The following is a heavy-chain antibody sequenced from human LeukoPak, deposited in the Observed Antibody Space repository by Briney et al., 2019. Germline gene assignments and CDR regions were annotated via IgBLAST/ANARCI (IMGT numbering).Heavy chain of an antibody. Sequence: PSETLSLTCTVSGGSISSYYWSWIRQPPGKRLEWIGYIYNSGSTNYNPSLKSRVTISVDTSKHQFSLKLSSVTASDTAVYYCARSHSVWTSFDYWGQGTLVTVSS. D-gene: IGHD3/OR15-3a*01. CDR2: IYNSGST. J-gene: IGHJ4*02. V-gene: IGHV4-59*01. CDR1: GGSISSYY. CDR3: ARSHSVWTSFDY.